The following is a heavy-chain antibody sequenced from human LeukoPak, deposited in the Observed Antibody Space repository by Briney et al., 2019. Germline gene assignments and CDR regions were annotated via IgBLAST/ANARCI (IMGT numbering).Heavy chain of an antibody. CDR2: ISGSGGST. D-gene: IGHD2-2*01. CDR1: GFTFSSYA. J-gene: IGHJ4*02. V-gene: IGHV3-23*01. CDR3: AKEYQLLLFFDY. Sequence: GGSLRLSCVASGFTFSSYAMSWVRQAPGKGLEWVSAISGSGGSTYYADSGKGRFTISRDNSKNTLYLQMNSLRAEDTAVYYCAKEYQLLLFFDYWGQGTLVTVSS.